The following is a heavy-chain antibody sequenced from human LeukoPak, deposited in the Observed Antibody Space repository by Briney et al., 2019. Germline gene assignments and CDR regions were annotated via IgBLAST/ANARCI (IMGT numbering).Heavy chain of an antibody. V-gene: IGHV4-38-2*01. Sequence: GSLRLSCAASGFTFSNYDMSWVRQPPGKGLEWIGSIYHSGSTYYNPSLKSRVTISVDTSKNQFSLKLTSVTAADTAVYYCARAIEVGAMTPFDYWGQGTLVTVSS. CDR3: ARAIEVGAMTPFDY. CDR1: GFTFSNYD. J-gene: IGHJ4*02. CDR2: IYHSGST. D-gene: IGHD1-26*01.